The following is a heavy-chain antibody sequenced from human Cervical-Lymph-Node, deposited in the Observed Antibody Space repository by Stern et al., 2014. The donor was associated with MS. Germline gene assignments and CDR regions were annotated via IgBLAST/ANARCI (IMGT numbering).Heavy chain of an antibody. CDR3: ARDSGYGIDF. J-gene: IGHJ4*02. V-gene: IGHV3-11*01. CDR1: GFTFSDYY. D-gene: IGHD4-17*01. CDR2: ISSSGTAI. Sequence: VQLVESGGGLVKPGGSLRLSCAASGFTFSDYYMNWIRQAPGKGLEWISYISSSGTAIYYADYVKGRFTISRDNGKNSLYLQMNSLRAEDTAMYFCARDSGYGIDFWGQGILLTVSS.